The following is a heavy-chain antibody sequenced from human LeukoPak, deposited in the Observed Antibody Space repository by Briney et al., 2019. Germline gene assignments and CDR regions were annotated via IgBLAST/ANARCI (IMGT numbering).Heavy chain of an antibody. J-gene: IGHJ4*02. CDR2: INPSGGST. CDR3: ARQFGDGYNSDYFDY. CDR1: GYTFTSYY. V-gene: IGHV1-46*01. Sequence: ASVKVSCKASGYTFTSYYMHWVRQAPGQGLEWMGIINPSGGSTSYAQKFQGRVTMTRDTSTSTVYMELSSLRSEDTAVYYCARQFGDGYNSDYFDYWGQGTLVTVSS. D-gene: IGHD5-24*01.